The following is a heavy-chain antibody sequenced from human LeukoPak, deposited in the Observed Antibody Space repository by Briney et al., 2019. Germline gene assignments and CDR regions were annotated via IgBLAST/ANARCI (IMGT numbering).Heavy chain of an antibody. Sequence: GGSLRLSCAASGFTFSSYEMNWVRQAPGKGLEWVSYISSSSTTIYYADSVKGRFTISRDNAKNSLYLQMNSLSAEDTAVYYCAREGGHCGGDCYPDAFDIWGQGTLVTVSS. D-gene: IGHD2-21*02. V-gene: IGHV3-48*03. CDR2: ISSSSTTI. CDR3: AREGGHCGGDCYPDAFDI. CDR1: GFTFSSYE. J-gene: IGHJ3*02.